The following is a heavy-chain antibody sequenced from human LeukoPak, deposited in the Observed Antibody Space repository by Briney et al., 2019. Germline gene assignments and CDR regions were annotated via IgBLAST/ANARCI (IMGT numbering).Heavy chain of an antibody. CDR2: ISSSSSYI. CDR1: GFTFGSYS. J-gene: IGHJ4*02. Sequence: GGSLRLSCAASGFTFGSYSMNWVRQAPGKGLEWVSSISSSSSYIYYADSVKGRFTISRDNAKNSLYLQMNSLRAEDTAVYYCARGYSSGWPPDYWGQGTLVTASS. CDR3: ARGYSSGWPPDY. V-gene: IGHV3-21*01. D-gene: IGHD6-19*01.